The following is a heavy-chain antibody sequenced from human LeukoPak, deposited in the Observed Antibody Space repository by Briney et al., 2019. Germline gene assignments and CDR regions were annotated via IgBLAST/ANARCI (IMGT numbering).Heavy chain of an antibody. V-gene: IGHV1-2*02. Sequence: ASVKVSCKASGYTFTGYFMHWVRQAPAQGLEWMGWINHNSGDTNYAQNFQGRVTMTRDTSISTAYMELNNLRSDDTAVYYCAPHSLSGWHYFDYWGRGTLVTVSS. CDR1: GYTFTGYF. D-gene: IGHD6-19*01. CDR3: APHSLSGWHYFDY. CDR2: INHNSGDT. J-gene: IGHJ4*02.